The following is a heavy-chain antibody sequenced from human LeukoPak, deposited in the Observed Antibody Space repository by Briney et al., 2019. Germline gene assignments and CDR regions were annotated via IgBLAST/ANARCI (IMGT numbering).Heavy chain of an antibody. D-gene: IGHD3-22*01. J-gene: IGHJ4*02. CDR2: IYSGGST. CDR3: ARGKEYYDSSGYSDYLDY. V-gene: IGHV3-53*01. Sequence: PGGSLRLSCAASGFTFSSYEMNWVRQAPGKGLEWVSVIYSGGSTYYADSVKGRFTISRDNSKNTLYLQMNSLRAEDTAVYYCARGKEYYDSSGYSDYLDYWGQGTLVTVSS. CDR1: GFTFSSYE.